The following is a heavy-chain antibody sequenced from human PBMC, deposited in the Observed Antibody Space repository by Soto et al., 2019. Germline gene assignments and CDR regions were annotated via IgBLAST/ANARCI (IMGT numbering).Heavy chain of an antibody. Sequence: EVQLVESGGGLVQPGGSLRLSCAASGFTVSRNSMTWVRQAPGKGLEWVSVIYSGGNTYYADSVKGRFTISRDNSKNTLYLQMNSLRAEDTAVYYCARSGGNYWFDPWGQGTLVTVSS. V-gene: IGHV3-66*01. CDR2: IYSGGNT. J-gene: IGHJ5*02. CDR1: GFTVSRNS. CDR3: ARSGGNYWFDP. D-gene: IGHD2-21*02.